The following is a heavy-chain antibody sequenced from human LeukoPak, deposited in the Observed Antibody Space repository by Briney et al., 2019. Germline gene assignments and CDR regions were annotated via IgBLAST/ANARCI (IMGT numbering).Heavy chain of an antibody. D-gene: IGHD6-19*01. CDR1: GFTFSSYE. J-gene: IGHJ5*02. V-gene: IGHV3-48*03. Sequence: GGSLRLSCAASGFTFSSYEMNWVRQAPGKGLEWVSYISSSGSTIYYADSVKGRFTISRDSAKNSLYLQMNSLRAEDTAVYYCARDMEYSSGWYSGWFDPWGQGTLVTVSS. CDR2: ISSSGSTI. CDR3: ARDMEYSSGWYSGWFDP.